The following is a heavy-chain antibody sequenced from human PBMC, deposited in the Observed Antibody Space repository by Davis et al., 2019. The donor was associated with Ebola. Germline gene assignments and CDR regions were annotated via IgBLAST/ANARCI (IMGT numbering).Heavy chain of an antibody. V-gene: IGHV4-59*01. J-gene: IGHJ4*02. D-gene: IGHD3-3*01. Sequence: MPSETLSLTCTVSGGSISSYFWSWIRQPPGRGLEWIGYIYYSGTTNYNPSLKSRVTISVDSSKNQFSLRLNSVTAADTAVYYCARGGSGSPFDYWGQGTLLTVSA. CDR2: IYYSGTT. CDR3: ARGGSGSPFDY. CDR1: GGSISSYF.